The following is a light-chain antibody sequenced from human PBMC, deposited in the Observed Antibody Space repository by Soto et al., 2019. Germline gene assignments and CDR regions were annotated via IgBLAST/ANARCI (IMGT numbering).Light chain of an antibody. J-gene: IGLJ1*01. Sequence: LTQPASVSGCPGQSVTISCTGTSSDFGSYNFVSWYQHHPGKVPKVIIYETSKRPSGVSGRFSGSKSGNTASLTISGLQAEDEADYYCFSFTSTNTHVFGSGTKV. CDR2: ETS. V-gene: IGLV2-23*01. CDR1: SSDFGSYNF. CDR3: FSFTSTNTHV.